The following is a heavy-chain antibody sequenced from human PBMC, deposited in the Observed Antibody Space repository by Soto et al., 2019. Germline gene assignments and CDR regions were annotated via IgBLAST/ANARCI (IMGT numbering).Heavy chain of an antibody. Sequence: GSLRLSCGASGFTFNTYGMHWVRQAPGKGLEWEAVISYDAKSKLYVDSVRGRSTISRDNSKNTLFLQMDSLRPEDTALYYCARGLLAAGPFDSWGQGTLVTVSS. V-gene: IGHV3-30*03. J-gene: IGHJ4*02. D-gene: IGHD2-8*02. CDR3: ARGLLAAGPFDS. CDR1: GFTFNTYG. CDR2: ISYDAKSK.